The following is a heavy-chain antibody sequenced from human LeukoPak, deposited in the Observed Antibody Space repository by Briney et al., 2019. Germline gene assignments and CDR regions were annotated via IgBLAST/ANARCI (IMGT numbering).Heavy chain of an antibody. Sequence: ASVKVSCKASGYTFTGYYMHWVRQAPGQGLEWMGWINPNSGGTKYAQKFQGRVTMTRDTSISTAYIELSRLRSDDTAVYYCARGGGITQIPFDYWGQGTLVTVSS. CDR3: ARGGGITQIPFDY. D-gene: IGHD3-10*01. CDR2: INPNSGGT. CDR1: GYTFTGYY. V-gene: IGHV1-2*02. J-gene: IGHJ4*02.